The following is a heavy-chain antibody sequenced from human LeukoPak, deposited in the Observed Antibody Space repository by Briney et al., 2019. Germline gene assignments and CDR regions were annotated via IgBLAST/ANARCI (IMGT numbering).Heavy chain of an antibody. D-gene: IGHD3-22*01. CDR1: GGSISSGDYY. J-gene: IGHJ5*02. CDR3: ARQSGDYDSSGYYPNWFDP. V-gene: IGHV4-61*08. Sequence: PSETLSLTCTVSGGSISSGDYYGSWMRQPPGKGLEGMGYIYYSGSTNYNPSLKSRVTISVDTSKNQFSLKLSSVTAADTAVYYCARQSGDYDSSGYYPNWFDPWGQGTLVTVSS. CDR2: IYYSGST.